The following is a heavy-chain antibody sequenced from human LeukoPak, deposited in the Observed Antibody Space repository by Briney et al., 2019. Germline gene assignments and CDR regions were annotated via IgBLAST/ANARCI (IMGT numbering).Heavy chain of an antibody. J-gene: IGHJ4*02. V-gene: IGHV5-51*01. CDR1: GYSFTSYW. CDR2: IYPGDSDT. D-gene: IGHD4-23*01. CDR3: AREALDYGGAFGY. Sequence: GESLKISCKGSGYSFTSYWIGWVRQMPGKGLEWMEIIYPGDSDTRYSPSFQGQVTISADKSTSTAYLQWSSLKASDTAMYYCAREALDYGGAFGYWGQGTLVTVSS.